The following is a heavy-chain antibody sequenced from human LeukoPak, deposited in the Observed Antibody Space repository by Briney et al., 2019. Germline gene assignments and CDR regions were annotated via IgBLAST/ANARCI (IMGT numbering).Heavy chain of an antibody. Sequence: ASVKVSCKGSGYTFTSYAMHWVRQAPGQRLEWMGWINAGNGNTKYSQKFQGRVTITRDTSASAAYMELSSLRSEDTAVYYCAYSSMVATAFDYWGQGTLVTVSS. CDR1: GYTFTSYA. J-gene: IGHJ4*02. CDR3: AYSSMVATAFDY. D-gene: IGHD5-12*01. V-gene: IGHV1-3*01. CDR2: INAGNGNT.